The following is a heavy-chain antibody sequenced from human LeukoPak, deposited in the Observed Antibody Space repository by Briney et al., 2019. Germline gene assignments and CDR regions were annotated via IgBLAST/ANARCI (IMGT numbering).Heavy chain of an antibody. CDR1: GFTLTGYA. Sequence: GGSLRPSCAPSGFTLTGYAMSWVARAPGRGRRWVSAISVVVITYHADSVKGRFTISRDSSKNTLYLQMNRLRAEDAAVYYCAKAPVTTCSGAYCYPFDYWGQGTLVTVSS. D-gene: IGHD2-21*01. CDR2: ISVVVIT. CDR3: AKAPVTTCSGAYCYPFDY. V-gene: IGHV3-23*01. J-gene: IGHJ4*02.